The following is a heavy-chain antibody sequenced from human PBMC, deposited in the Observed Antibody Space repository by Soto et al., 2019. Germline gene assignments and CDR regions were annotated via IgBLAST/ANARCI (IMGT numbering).Heavy chain of an antibody. Sequence: EVQLVESGGGLVKPGGSLRLSCAASGFSFSNAWMNWVRQAPGKGLEWVGRIKRKIDGEATDYAAPVKGRFTVSRDDSKSALYLHMNSLKGDATAVYYCTTWSVEGVWGQGTTVTVSS. V-gene: IGHV3-15*07. D-gene: IGHD2-15*01. J-gene: IGHJ6*02. CDR3: TTWSVEGV. CDR1: GFSFSNAW. CDR2: IKRKIDGEAT.